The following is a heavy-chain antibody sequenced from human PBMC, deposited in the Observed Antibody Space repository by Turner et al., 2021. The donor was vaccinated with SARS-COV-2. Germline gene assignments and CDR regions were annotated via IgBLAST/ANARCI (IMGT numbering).Heavy chain of an antibody. D-gene: IGHD3-22*01. CDR2: IYYSGST. J-gene: IGHJ4*02. Sequence: QLQLQESGPGLVKPSETLSLTCTVSGGSISSSSYYWGWIRQPPGKGLEWIGSIYYSGSTYHNPSLKSRVTISVDTSKNQFSLKLSSVTAADTAVYYRARNSPKWYYYDSSGYYDYWGQGTLVTVSS. CDR1: GGSISSSSYY. CDR3: ARNSPKWYYYDSSGYYDY. V-gene: IGHV4-39*01.